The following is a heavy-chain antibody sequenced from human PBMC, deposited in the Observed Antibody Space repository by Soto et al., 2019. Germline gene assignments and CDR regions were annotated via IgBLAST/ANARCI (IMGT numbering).Heavy chain of an antibody. Sequence: DVQLLESGGALVQPGGSLRLSCAASGLTLYSYVMSWVRQAPGKGLEWVSGISGGSTYYSDSVKGRFTISRDNSKNTLFLQMNSLRAEDTAAYYCAKGWGDYWGQGILVTVSS. V-gene: IGHV3-23*01. D-gene: IGHD3-16*01. CDR2: ISGGST. CDR3: AKGWGDY. J-gene: IGHJ4*02. CDR1: GLTLYSYV.